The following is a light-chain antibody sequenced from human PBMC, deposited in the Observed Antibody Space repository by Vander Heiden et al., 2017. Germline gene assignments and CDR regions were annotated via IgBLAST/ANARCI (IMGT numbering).Light chain of an antibody. CDR2: GAS. J-gene: IGKJ2*01. CDR3: QQDNNYPST. CDR1: QSVSSN. V-gene: IGKV3-15*01. Sequence: ELVMTQSPATLSASPGERATLSGRASQSVSSNLAWYQQKPGQAPRLLIYGASTRATGIPARFSGSGSGTEFTLTISSLQSEDFAVYYCQQDNNYPSTFGQGTKLVIK.